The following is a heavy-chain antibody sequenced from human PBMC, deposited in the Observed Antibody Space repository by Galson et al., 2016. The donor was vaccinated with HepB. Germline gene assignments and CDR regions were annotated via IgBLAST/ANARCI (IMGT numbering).Heavy chain of an antibody. V-gene: IGHV3-64D*08. J-gene: IGHJ5*02. CDR3: MKVSFSSGWSNWFDP. D-gene: IGHD6-19*01. CDR1: GFTFSSFA. Sequence: SLRLSCAVSGFTFSSFAMHWVRQSPGRGLEYVSGIDNNGGTAYYADSVRGRFTISRDKSRNTLYLQMGSLRADDTAVYYCMKVSFSSGWSNWFDPWGQGTLVTVSS. CDR2: IDNNGGTA.